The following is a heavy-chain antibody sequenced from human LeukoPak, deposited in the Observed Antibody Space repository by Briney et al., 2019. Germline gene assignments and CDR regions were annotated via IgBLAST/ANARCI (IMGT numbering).Heavy chain of an antibody. J-gene: IGHJ6*02. CDR3: GRGHYGLDV. Sequence: GGSLRLSCAASGFTFSGCWMTWGRQTPGGGLEWVAHINPDGSERDYVDSVKGRLTISRDNAANSLSLQVNSLRVEDTAVYYCGRGHYGLDVWGRGTTVTISS. V-gene: IGHV3-7*01. CDR1: GFTFSGCW. CDR2: INPDGSER.